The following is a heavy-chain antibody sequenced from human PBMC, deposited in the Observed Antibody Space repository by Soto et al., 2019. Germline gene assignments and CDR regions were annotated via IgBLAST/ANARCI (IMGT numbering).Heavy chain of an antibody. Sequence: EVPLLDSGGGLVQPGGSLRLSCAASGFTFSSYAMNWVRQAPGKGLEWVSVISGSGDSTYYADSVKGRFTISRDNSKNTLYRQMNSLRTEDTAVYYCARRGPGTYFDYWGQGTLVTVSS. CDR1: GFTFSSYA. J-gene: IGHJ4*02. CDR2: ISGSGDST. V-gene: IGHV3-23*01. D-gene: IGHD6-13*01. CDR3: ARRGPGTYFDY.